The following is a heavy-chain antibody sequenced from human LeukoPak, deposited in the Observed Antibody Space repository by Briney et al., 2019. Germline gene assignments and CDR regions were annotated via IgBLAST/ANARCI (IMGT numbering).Heavy chain of an antibody. CDR2: INPNSGGT. Sequence: GAPVKVSCKASGYTFTGYYMHWVRQAPGQGLEWMGWINPNSGGTNYALKFQGRVTMTRDTSISTAYMELSSLRSDDTAVYYCARVLYGDSYDAFDIWGQGTMVTVSS. CDR1: GYTFTGYY. CDR3: ARVLYGDSYDAFDI. D-gene: IGHD4-17*01. V-gene: IGHV1-2*02. J-gene: IGHJ3*02.